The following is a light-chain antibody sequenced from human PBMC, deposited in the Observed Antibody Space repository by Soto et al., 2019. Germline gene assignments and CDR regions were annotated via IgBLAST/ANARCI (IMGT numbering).Light chain of an antibody. CDR2: AAS. J-gene: IGKJ4*01. Sequence: DIQMTQSPSSLSASVGDRVTITCRASQGIRNDLGWYQQKPGKGPKRLIYAASNLSSGVPSRFXGSGXGTXXXXXXXXXQPEDFATYFCLQHNTYPLTFGGGTRVEV. V-gene: IGKV1-17*01. CDR3: LQHNTYPLT. CDR1: QGIRND.